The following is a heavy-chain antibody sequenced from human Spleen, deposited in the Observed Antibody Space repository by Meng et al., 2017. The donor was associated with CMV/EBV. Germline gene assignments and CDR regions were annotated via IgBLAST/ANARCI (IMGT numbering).Heavy chain of an antibody. CDR3: ARGEYNWNYVPDY. CDR1: GFTFSIYS. D-gene: IGHD1-7*01. Sequence: GESLKISCAASGFTFSIYSMNWVRQVPGKGLDWVSGISGSTYYADSVKGRFTIWRDNSKNTLFLQMNSLGAEDTAVYYCARGEYNWNYVPDYWGQGTLVTVSS. J-gene: IGHJ4*02. V-gene: IGHV3-23*01. CDR2: ISGST.